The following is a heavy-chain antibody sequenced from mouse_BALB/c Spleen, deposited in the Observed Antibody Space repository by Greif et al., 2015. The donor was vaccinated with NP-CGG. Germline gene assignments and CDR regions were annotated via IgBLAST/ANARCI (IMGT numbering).Heavy chain of an antibody. CDR3: AREGGSSYYFDY. CDR1: GFNIKDTY. V-gene: IGHV14-3*02. J-gene: IGHJ2*01. D-gene: IGHD1-1*01. CDR2: IDPANGNT. Sequence: EVQLQQSGAELVKPGASVKLSCTASGFNIKDTYMHWVKQRPEQGLEWIGRIDPANGNTKYDPKFQGKATITADTSSNTAYLQLSSLTSEDTAVYYCAREGGSSYYFDYWGQGTTLTVSS.